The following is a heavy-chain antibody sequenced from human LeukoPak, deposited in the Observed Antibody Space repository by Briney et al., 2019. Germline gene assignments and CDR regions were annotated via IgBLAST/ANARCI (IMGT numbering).Heavy chain of an antibody. Sequence: SETLSLTCTVSRGSVITYSWSWIRQPAGEGLEWIGRFYTNGSTNYNPSLKTRVTLSIDKSKKHFSLKLSSVTAADTAVYYCARELTLTTAFDIWGQGTVVT. CDR2: FYTNGST. CDR3: ARELTLTTAFDI. D-gene: IGHD1/OR15-1a*01. V-gene: IGHV4-4*07. CDR1: RGSVITYS. J-gene: IGHJ3*02.